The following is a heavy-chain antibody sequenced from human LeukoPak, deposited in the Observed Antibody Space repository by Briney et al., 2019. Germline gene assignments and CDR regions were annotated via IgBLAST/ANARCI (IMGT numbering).Heavy chain of an antibody. CDR2: IYYSGNT. Sequence: SETLSLTCTVSGGSISSGGYYWSWIRQHPGKGLEWIGYIYYSGNTYYNPSLKSRVAISVDTSKNQFSLKLSSVTAADTAVYYCASGGYCTNGVCPDYWGQGTLVTVSS. CDR3: ASGGYCTNGVCPDY. V-gene: IGHV4-31*03. D-gene: IGHD2-8*01. J-gene: IGHJ4*02. CDR1: GGSISSGGYY.